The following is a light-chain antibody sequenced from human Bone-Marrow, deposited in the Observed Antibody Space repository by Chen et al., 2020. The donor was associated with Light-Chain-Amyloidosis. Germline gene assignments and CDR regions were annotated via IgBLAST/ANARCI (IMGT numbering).Light chain of an antibody. CDR2: GAS. Sequence: DIVLMQSPGTLPLSPGERATLARRASQSVSTSYVAWYQQTPGQAPRLLIYGASSRATGIPDRFSGSGSGTDFTLTISRLEPEDFAVYYCQQYGSSPLTFGGGTKVEIK. CDR3: QQYGSSPLT. J-gene: IGKJ4*01. V-gene: IGKV3-20*01. CDR1: QSVSTSY.